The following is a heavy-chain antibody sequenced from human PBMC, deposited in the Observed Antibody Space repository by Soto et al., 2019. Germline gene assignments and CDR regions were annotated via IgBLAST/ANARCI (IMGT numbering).Heavy chain of an antibody. J-gene: IGHJ6*02. D-gene: IGHD6-19*01. V-gene: IGHV4-31*03. CDR2: IYYSGST. CDR1: GGSISSGGYY. CDR3: ARYQRSSGGYPVGYYYYGRDV. Sequence: QVQLQESGPGLVKPSQTLSLTCTVSGGSISSGGYYWSWIRQHPGKGLEWIGYIYYSGSTYYNPSLKSRVCEYVDTSKHQFSLKLISVPAADPAVYYCARYQRSSGGYPVGYYYYGRDVWGQGTTVTVSS.